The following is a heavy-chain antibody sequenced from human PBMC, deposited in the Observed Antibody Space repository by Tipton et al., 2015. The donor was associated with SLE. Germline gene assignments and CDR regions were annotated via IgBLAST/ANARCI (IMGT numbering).Heavy chain of an antibody. Sequence: TLSLTCTVSGGSISSHYWSWIRRPPGKALEWIAYINYSGSTNYNPSLKSRVTMSVDTSKNQFSLKLSSVTAADTAVYYCARGHPGNSFDYWGQGTLVTVSS. CDR3: ARGHPGNSFDY. CDR1: GGSISSHY. D-gene: IGHD1-14*01. CDR2: INYSGST. J-gene: IGHJ4*02. V-gene: IGHV4-59*11.